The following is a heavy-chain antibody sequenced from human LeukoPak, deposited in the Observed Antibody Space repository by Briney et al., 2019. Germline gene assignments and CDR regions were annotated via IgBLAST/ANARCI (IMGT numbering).Heavy chain of an antibody. J-gene: IGHJ4*02. CDR2: IYYSGST. V-gene: IGHV4-59*11. Sequence: PSETLSLTCTVSGDSISNHYWNWIRQPPGKGLEWIGYIYYSGSTNYDPSLKSRVTISVDTSKNQFSLKLSSVTAADTAVYYCARAAYSGSYHSDYWGQGTLVTVSS. CDR1: GDSISNHY. CDR3: ARAAYSGSYHSDY. D-gene: IGHD1-26*01.